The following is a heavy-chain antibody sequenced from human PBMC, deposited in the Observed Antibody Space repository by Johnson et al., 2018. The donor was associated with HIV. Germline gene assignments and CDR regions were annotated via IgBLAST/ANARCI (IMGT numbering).Heavy chain of an antibody. D-gene: IGHD3-22*01. J-gene: IGHJ3*02. CDR1: GFTFDDYA. CDR3: TRPLDYYDSSGYLDAFDI. V-gene: IGHV3-9*01. Sequence: VQLVESGGGLVQPGRSLRLSCAASGFTFDDYAMHWVRQAPGKGLEWVSGISWNSGSIGYADSVKGRFTISRDDSKNTAYLQMNSLKTEDTAVYYCTRPLDYYDSSGYLDAFDIWGQGTMVTVSS. CDR2: ISWNSGSI.